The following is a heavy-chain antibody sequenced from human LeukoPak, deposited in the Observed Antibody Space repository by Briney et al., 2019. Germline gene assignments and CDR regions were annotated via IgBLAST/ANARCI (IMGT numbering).Heavy chain of an antibody. D-gene: IGHD1-26*01. CDR1: GLTFSNAC. J-gene: IGHJ4*02. V-gene: IGHV3-15*01. Sequence: GGSLTLSCAASGLTFSNACMMWLRHAPGQGLVWFSRIKSNTDSGTTDYAAPVKGRFTISRDDSKNTLYLQMDSLKTEDTAVYYCTTDLRWEQHLMTDYWGQGTLLTVSS. CDR2: IKSNTDSGTT. CDR3: TTDLRWEQHLMTDY.